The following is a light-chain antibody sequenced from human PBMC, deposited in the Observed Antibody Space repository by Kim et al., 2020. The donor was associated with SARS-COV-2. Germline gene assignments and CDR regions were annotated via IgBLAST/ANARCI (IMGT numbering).Light chain of an antibody. CDR3: QQRFYRGT. CDR1: HSVNQH. V-gene: IGKV3-11*01. CDR2: DAS. J-gene: IGKJ2*01. Sequence: DRATLPGKASHSVNQHLAWYQHKPGQAPRLVMYDASSRATGIPAKFSGSGSGTDFTLTISSLGPEDFALYYCQQRFYRGTFGQGNKLEIK.